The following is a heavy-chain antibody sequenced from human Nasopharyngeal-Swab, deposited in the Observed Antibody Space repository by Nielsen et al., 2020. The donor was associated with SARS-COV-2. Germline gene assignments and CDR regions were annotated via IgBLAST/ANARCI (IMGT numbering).Heavy chain of an antibody. Sequence: GGSLRLSCTASGFTFGDYAMSGVRQAPGKGLEWVGFIRSKAYGGTTEYAASVKGRFTISRDDSKSIAYLQMNSLKTEDTAVYYCTTLTTVLVHNDYWGQGALVTVSS. CDR2: IRSKAYGGTT. D-gene: IGHD4-17*01. CDR3: TTLTTVLVHNDY. J-gene: IGHJ4*02. V-gene: IGHV3-49*04. CDR1: GFTFGDYA.